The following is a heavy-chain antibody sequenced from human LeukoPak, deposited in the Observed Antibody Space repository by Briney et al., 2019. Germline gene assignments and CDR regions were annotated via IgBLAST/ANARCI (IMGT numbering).Heavy chain of an antibody. CDR1: GFTFNTYA. Sequence: GGSQRLSCVASGFTFNTYAMSWVRQAPGKGPQWVARINGGGRGTYYADSLKGRFTISRDNSKNTLYLQIYNLRPEDTARYYCAKGGLGKEVFDDWGQGTVVTVPS. V-gene: IGHV3-23*01. J-gene: IGHJ4*02. D-gene: IGHD1-1*01. CDR2: INGGGRGT. CDR3: AKGGLGKEVFDD.